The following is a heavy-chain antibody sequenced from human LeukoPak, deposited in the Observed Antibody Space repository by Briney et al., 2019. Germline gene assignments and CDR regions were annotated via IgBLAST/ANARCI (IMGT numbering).Heavy chain of an antibody. CDR3: AKTTDNYYYYYMDV. V-gene: IGHV3-7*01. CDR1: GFTFSSYW. CDR2: IKQDGSEK. J-gene: IGHJ6*03. D-gene: IGHD4-17*01. Sequence: GGSLRLSCAASGFTFSSYWMSWVRQAPGKGLEWVANIKQDGSEKYYVDSVKGRFTTSRDNAKNSLYLQMNSLRAEDTAAYYCAKTTDNYYYYYMDVWGKGTTVTVSS.